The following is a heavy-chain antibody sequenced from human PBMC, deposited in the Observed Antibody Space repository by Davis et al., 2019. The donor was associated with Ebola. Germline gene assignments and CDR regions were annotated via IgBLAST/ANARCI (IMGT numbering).Heavy chain of an antibody. V-gene: IGHV3-9*01. D-gene: IGHD6-6*01. CDR1: GFTFDNYA. J-gene: IGHJ4*02. CDR2: IAWNGGSK. CDR3: VRVNVIAADSFDY. Sequence: GGSLRLSCAASGFTFDNYAMHWVRRLPGRGLEWSPVIAWNGGSKDYANPVKGRFTISRDNDKNSLYLQMNRLRAEDTALYYCVRVNVIAADSFDYWGQGILVTVSS.